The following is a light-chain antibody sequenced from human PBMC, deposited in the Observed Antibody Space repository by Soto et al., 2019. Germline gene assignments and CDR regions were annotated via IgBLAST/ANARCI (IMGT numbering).Light chain of an antibody. CDR1: SSDVGGYNY. Sequence: QSALPQAASVSGSPGQSSTISCTGTSSDVGGYNYVSWYQQHPGKAPKLMIYDVSNRPSGVSNRFSGSKSGNTASLTISGLQAEDEADYYCSSYTSSSTYVFGTRTKLTVL. V-gene: IGLV2-14*01. CDR3: SSYTSSSTYV. CDR2: DVS. J-gene: IGLJ1*01.